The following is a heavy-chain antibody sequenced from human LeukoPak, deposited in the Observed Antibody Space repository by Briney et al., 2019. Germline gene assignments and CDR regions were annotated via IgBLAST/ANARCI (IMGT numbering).Heavy chain of an antibody. CDR2: ISGSGGST. CDR1: GFTFSSYA. D-gene: IGHD5-18*01. J-gene: IGHJ4*02. Sequence: GGSLRLSCAASGFTFSSYAMNWVRQAPGKGLEWVSAISGSGGSTYYADSVKGRFTISRDNAKNSLYLQMNSLRAEDTAVYYCARAITNYGYIFDYWGQGTLVTVSS. CDR3: ARAITNYGYIFDY. V-gene: IGHV3-23*01.